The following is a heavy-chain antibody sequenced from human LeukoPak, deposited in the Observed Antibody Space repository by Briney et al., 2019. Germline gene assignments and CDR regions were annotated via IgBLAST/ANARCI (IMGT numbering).Heavy chain of an antibody. CDR3: ARENRIAARRKEYWFDP. V-gene: IGHV4-30-4*08. D-gene: IGHD6-6*01. J-gene: IGHJ5*02. CDR1: GGAISSGDYY. Sequence: PSQTLSLTCTVSGGAISSGDYYWSWIRQPPGKGLEWIGYIYSSGSTYYNPSLKSRVTISVDTSKNQFSLKLSSVTAADTAVYYCARENRIAARRKEYWFDPWGQGTLVTVSS. CDR2: IYSSGST.